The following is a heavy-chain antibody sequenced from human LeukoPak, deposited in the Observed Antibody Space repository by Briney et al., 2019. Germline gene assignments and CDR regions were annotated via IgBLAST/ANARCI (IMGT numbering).Heavy chain of an antibody. D-gene: IGHD3-3*01. CDR2: INANNGNT. Sequence: ASVKVSCKASGYTFTSYGISWVRQAPGQGLEWMGWINANNGNTNYAQKFQGRVTMTRDTSTSTAYMELRRLRSDDTAVDYCETLPDQYGAVFADYWGQGTLVTVSS. V-gene: IGHV1-18*01. CDR1: GYTFTSYG. CDR3: ETLPDQYGAVFADY. J-gene: IGHJ4*02.